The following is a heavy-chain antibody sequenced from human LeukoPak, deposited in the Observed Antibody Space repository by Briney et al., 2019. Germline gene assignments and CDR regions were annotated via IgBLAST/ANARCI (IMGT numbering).Heavy chain of an antibody. V-gene: IGHV1-69*02. J-gene: IGHJ4*02. CDR2: IIPILGIA. CDR3: ARAPNTGIVGAAAFDY. D-gene: IGHD1-26*01. CDR1: GGTFSSYT. Sequence: ASVKVPCKASGGTFSSYTIGWVRQAPGQGLEWMGRIIPILGIANYAQKFQGRVTFTADKSTSTAYMELSSLRSEDTAVYYCARAPNTGIVGAAAFDYWGQGTLVTVSS.